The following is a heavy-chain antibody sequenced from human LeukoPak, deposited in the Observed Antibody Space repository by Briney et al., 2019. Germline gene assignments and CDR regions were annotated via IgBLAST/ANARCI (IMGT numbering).Heavy chain of an antibody. V-gene: IGHV7-4-1*02. J-gene: IGHJ6*03. CDR3: ARVGVPTFYYYMDV. CDR2: INTNTGNP. CDR1: GYTFSSYA. D-gene: IGHD3-16*01. Sequence: ASVIVSCKASGYTFSSYAMNWVRQAPGQGLEWMGWINTNTGNPTYAQGFTGRFVFSLDTSVSTAYLQISSLKAEDTAVYYCARVGVPTFYYYMDVWGKGTTVTVSS.